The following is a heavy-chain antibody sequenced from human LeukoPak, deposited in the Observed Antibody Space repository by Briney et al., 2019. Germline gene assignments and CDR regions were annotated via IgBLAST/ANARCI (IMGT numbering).Heavy chain of an antibody. Sequence: GGSLRLSCAASGFTFSSYAMSWVRQAPGKGPEWVSAISGSGGSTYYADSVKGRFTISRDNSKNTLYLQMNSLRAEDTAVYYCAKGLRFTLATYFGYWGQGTLVTVSS. J-gene: IGHJ4*02. CDR2: ISGSGGST. V-gene: IGHV3-23*01. D-gene: IGHD3-3*01. CDR1: GFTFSSYA. CDR3: AKGLRFTLATYFGY.